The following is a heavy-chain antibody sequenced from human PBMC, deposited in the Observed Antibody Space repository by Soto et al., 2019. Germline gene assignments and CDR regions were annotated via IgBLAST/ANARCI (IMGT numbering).Heavy chain of an antibody. J-gene: IGHJ5*02. Sequence: LSLTCTVSGGSISSYYWSWIRQPPGKGLEWIGYIYYSGSTNYNPSLKSRVTISVDTSKNQFSLKLSSVTAADTAVYYCARDRSPSIAAAVRGDNWWFVPSGQGTLVTVS. CDR3: ARDRSPSIAAAVRGDNWWFVP. CDR1: GGSISSYY. V-gene: IGHV4-59*01. D-gene: IGHD6-13*01. CDR2: IYYSGST.